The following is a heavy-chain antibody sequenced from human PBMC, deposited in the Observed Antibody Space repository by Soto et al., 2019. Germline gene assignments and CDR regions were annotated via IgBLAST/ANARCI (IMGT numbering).Heavy chain of an antibody. CDR2: INHSGST. CDR1: GGSFSGYY. Sequence: SETLSLTCAVYGGSFSGYYWSWIRQPPGKGLEWIGEINHSGSTNYNPSLKSRVTISVDTSKNQFSLKLSSVTAADTAVYYCARGGEGNRITIFVRKFDYWGQGTLVTVSS. D-gene: IGHD3-3*01. J-gene: IGHJ4*02. V-gene: IGHV4-34*01. CDR3: ARGGEGNRITIFVRKFDY.